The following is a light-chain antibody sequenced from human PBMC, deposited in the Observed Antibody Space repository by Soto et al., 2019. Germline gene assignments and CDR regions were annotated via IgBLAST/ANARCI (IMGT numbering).Light chain of an antibody. CDR2: SNY. Sequence: QCVLTQPPSAFGTPGQRVTISCSGTSSNIGSNTVSWYQQVPGTAPKLLIYSNYQRPSGVPDRFSGSKSGTSASLAISGLQSEDEAAYYCAACDDSLNGQVVFGGGTKLTVL. V-gene: IGLV1-44*01. CDR1: SSNIGSNT. J-gene: IGLJ2*01. CDR3: AACDDSLNGQVV.